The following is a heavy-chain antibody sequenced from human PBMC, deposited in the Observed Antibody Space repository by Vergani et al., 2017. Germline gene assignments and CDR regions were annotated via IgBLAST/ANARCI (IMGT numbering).Heavy chain of an antibody. CDR2: IKQDGSEK. V-gene: IGHV3-7*01. CDR3: ARDLDCSSTSCYTYWYFDL. D-gene: IGHD2-2*01. Sequence: EVQLVESGGGLVQPGGSLRLSCAASGFTFSSYWMSWVRQAPGKGREWVANIKQDGSEKYYVDSVKGRFTISRDNAKNSLYLQMNSLRAEDTAVYYCARDLDCSSTSCYTYWYFDLWGRGTLVTVSS. J-gene: IGHJ2*01. CDR1: GFTFSSYW.